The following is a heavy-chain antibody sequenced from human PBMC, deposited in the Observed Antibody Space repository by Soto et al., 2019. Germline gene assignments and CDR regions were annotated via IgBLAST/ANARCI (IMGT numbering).Heavy chain of an antibody. CDR2: IYSGGST. V-gene: IGHV3-53*01. CDR3: ASHNWNYEDY. CDR1: GFTVSSNY. D-gene: IGHD1-7*01. Sequence: HPWGSLILSCAASGFTVSSNYMSWVRQAPGKGLEWVSAIYSGGSTYYADSVKGRFTISRDNSKNTLYLQMNSLRAEETAVYYCASHNWNYEDYWGQGTLVTVSS. J-gene: IGHJ4*02.